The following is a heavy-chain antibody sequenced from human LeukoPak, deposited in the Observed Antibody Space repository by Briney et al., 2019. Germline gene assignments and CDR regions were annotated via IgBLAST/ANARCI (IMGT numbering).Heavy chain of an antibody. CDR2: IYSGGNT. V-gene: IGHV3-66*01. D-gene: IGHD4-17*01. J-gene: IGHJ4*02. CDR1: GFTVSKNY. CDR3: ARGIHYGDYEDY. Sequence: GGSLRLSCAASGFTVSKNYMSWVRQAPGKGLEWVSVIYSGGNTYYADSVKGRFTISRDSSKNTLYLQMNSLRAEDTAVYYCARGIHYGDYEDYWGQGTLVTVSS.